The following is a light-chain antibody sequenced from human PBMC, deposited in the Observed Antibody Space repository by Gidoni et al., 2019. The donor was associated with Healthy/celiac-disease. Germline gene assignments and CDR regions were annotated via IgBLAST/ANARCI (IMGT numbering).Light chain of an antibody. V-gene: IGKV1-39*01. J-gene: IGKJ1*01. CDR1: QSISSY. Sequence: DIQMTQSPSSLSASVGDRVTITCRASQSISSYLKWYQQKPGKAPNLLIYAASSLQSRVPSRFSSRGAGTDSTPTISRLQPEDFATYYCQHSYRTPRTFGQGTKVEIK. CDR3: QHSYRTPRT. CDR2: AAS.